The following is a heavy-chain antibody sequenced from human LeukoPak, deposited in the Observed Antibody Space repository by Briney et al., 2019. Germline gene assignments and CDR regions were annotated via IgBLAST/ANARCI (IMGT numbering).Heavy chain of an antibody. CDR1: GYTFTSYG. Sequence: GASVKVSCKASGYTFTSYGIGWVRQAPGQGLEWMGWISAYNGNTNYAQKLQGRVTMTTDTSTSTAYMELRSLRSDDTAVYYCARANYYDSSGYYYYWGQGTLVTVSS. D-gene: IGHD3-22*01. V-gene: IGHV1-18*01. CDR2: ISAYNGNT. J-gene: IGHJ4*02. CDR3: ARANYYDSSGYYYY.